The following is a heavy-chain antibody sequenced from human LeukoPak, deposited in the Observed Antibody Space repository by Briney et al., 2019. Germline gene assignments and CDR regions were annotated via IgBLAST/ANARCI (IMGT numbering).Heavy chain of an antibody. CDR1: GGTFSSYA. CDR3: ARDQDNGYNYEGADY. D-gene: IGHD5-24*01. V-gene: IGHV1-69*04. Sequence: LVKVSCKASGGTFSSYAISWVRQAPGQGLEWMGRIIPILGIANYAQKFQGRVTITADKSTSTAYMELSSLRSEDTAVYYCARDQDNGYNYEGADYWGQGTLVTVSS. J-gene: IGHJ4*02. CDR2: IIPILGIA.